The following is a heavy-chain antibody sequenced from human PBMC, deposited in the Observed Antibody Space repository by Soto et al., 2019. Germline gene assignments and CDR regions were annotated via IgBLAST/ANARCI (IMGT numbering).Heavy chain of an antibody. J-gene: IGHJ5*02. Sequence: QLLLQESGPGLVKPSETLSLTCTVSGGSILDSTYYWAWIRQSPGKGLEWIGTIFYSGGTLYTPSLKSRVTMSVDTSNNQFSLKLGSVTAADTAVYYCARQASGYYYGWFDPWGQGTLVTVSS. CDR3: ARQASGYYYGWFDP. V-gene: IGHV4-39*01. CDR1: GGSILDSTYY. CDR2: IFYSGGT. D-gene: IGHD3-22*01.